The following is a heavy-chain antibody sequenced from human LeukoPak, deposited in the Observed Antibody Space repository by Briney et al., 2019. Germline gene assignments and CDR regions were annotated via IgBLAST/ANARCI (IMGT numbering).Heavy chain of an antibody. D-gene: IGHD3-9*01. Sequence: QTGGSLRLSCAASGFTFSSYWMSWVRQAPGKGLEWVANIKQDGSEKYYVDSVKGRFTIPRDNAKNSLYLQMNSLRAEDTAVYYCARDEGKYFDWLPHYYYYYGMDVWGQGTTVTVSS. CDR3: ARDEGKYFDWLPHYYYYYGMDV. J-gene: IGHJ6*02. V-gene: IGHV3-7*03. CDR2: IKQDGSEK. CDR1: GFTFSSYW.